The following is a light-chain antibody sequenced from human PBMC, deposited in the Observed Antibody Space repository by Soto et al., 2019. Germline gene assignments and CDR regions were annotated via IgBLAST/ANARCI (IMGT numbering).Light chain of an antibody. CDR3: MKHTQLPRLT. Sequence: DAVLTQSPLSLPVTLGQPASISCRSSLSPVYSDGNTNSNWFQQRPDQPPSCLIYNVSKRESGVTDRLSGSAALTDFLLEICRVVAEDVGVYYSMKHTQLPRLTSGQGTRLEI. V-gene: IGKV2-30*01. CDR2: NVS. J-gene: IGKJ5*01. CDR1: LSPVYSDGNTN.